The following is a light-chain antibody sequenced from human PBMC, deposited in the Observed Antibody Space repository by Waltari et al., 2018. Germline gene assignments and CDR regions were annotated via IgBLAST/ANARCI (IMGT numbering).Light chain of an antibody. CDR3: SSYTSSRTLV. CDR1: RSDVGGFNY. V-gene: IGLV2-14*01. Sequence: QSALTQPASVSEPPGQSITIACTGTRSDVGGFNYVSWYQQHPGKAPKLMIYEVNNRPSGVSNRFSGSNSGNTASLTISGLQAEDEADYYCSSYTSSRTLVFGGGTKLTVL. J-gene: IGLJ2*01. CDR2: EVN.